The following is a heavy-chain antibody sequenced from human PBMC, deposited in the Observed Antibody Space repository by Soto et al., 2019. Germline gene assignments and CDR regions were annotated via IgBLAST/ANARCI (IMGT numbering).Heavy chain of an antibody. Sequence: SQTLSLTCAISGDRVSRNSAAWNWIRQSPSRGLEWLGRPYSRSKWYNDYSLSVKSRITINPDTSKNQFFRQLNSVTPEDTAVYYCARGKIAVAGRHYYCYYGMDVWGQGTTVTVSS. CDR1: GDRVSRNSAA. V-gene: IGHV6-1*01. J-gene: IGHJ6*02. CDR2: PYSRSKWYN. CDR3: ARGKIAVAGRHYYCYYGMDV. D-gene: IGHD6-19*01.